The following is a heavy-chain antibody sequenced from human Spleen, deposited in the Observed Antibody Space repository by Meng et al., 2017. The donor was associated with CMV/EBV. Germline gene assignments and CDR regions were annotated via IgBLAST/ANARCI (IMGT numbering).Heavy chain of an antibody. V-gene: IGHV1-18*01. J-gene: IGHJ4*02. CDR3: ARASGIAAAAPRDY. CDR2: ISAYNGNT. D-gene: IGHD6-13*01. CDR1: GYTFTSYG. Sequence: QVQPVQAGAEGKKPGASVKVFCNASGYTFTSYGISGVRQAPGQALEWMGWISAYNGNTNYAQKLQGRVTMTTDTSTSTAYMELRSLRSDDTAVYYCARASGIAAAAPRDYWGQGTLVTVSS.